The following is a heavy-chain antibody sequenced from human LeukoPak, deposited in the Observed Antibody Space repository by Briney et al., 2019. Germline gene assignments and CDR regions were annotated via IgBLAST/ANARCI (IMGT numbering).Heavy chain of an antibody. CDR3: ARERRGGSFDY. D-gene: IGHD3-16*01. J-gene: IGHJ4*02. V-gene: IGHV3-30-3*01. CDR2: ISYDGSNK. CDR1: GFTFSSYA. Sequence: PGGSLRLSCAASGFTFSSYAMHWVRQAPGKGLEWVAVISYDGSNKYYADSVKGRFTISRDNSKNTLYLQMNSLRAEDTAVYYCARERRGGSFDYWGQGTLVTVSS.